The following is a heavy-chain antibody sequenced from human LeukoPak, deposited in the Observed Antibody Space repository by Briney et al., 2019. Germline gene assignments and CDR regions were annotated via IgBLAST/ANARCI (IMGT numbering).Heavy chain of an antibody. J-gene: IGHJ4*02. D-gene: IGHD4-23*01. CDR1: GGSISSGDYY. CDR2: NYYSGSP. Sequence: SQTLSLTCTVSGGSISSGDYYWSWIRQPPGKGLEWIGYNYYSGSPYYNPSLKSRVTLSVDTSKNQFSLKLSSVTAADTAVYYCARVFTVVTPLYFDYWGQGTLVTVSS. CDR3: ARVFTVVTPLYFDY. V-gene: IGHV4-30-4*08.